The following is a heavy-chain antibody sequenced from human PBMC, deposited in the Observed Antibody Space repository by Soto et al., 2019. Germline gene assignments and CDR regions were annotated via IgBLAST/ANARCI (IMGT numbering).Heavy chain of an antibody. V-gene: IGHV3-21*01. CDR3: VRARSTDSRPDY. CDR1: GGSFSGYY. Sequence: ETLSLTCAVYGGSFSGYYWSWIRHPPGKGLEWVASITSSSSYIYYEDSLKGRFTISRDNAKNSLFLQLDSLRAEDTAVYFCVRARSTDSRPDYWGQGTLVTVSS. J-gene: IGHJ4*02. CDR2: ITSSSSYI. D-gene: IGHD3-22*01.